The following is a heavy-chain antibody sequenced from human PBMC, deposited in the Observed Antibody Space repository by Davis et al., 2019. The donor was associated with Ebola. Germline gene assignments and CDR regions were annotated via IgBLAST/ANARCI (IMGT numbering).Heavy chain of an antibody. CDR3: ARAVFHEVLDY. V-gene: IGHV3-30*03. Sequence: PGGSLRLSCAASGFTFSRYWMIWVRQAPGKGLEWVAVVSHSEREKFYADSVKGRFTISRDNSENTLYLQMNSLTADDTAVYYCARAVFHEVLDYWGQRTPVTVSS. CDR2: VSHSEREK. J-gene: IGHJ4*02. D-gene: IGHD3-3*01. CDR1: GFTFSRYW.